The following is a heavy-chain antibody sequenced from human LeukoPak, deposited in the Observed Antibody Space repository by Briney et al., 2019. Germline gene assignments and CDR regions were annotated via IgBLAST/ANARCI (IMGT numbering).Heavy chain of an antibody. CDR3: VKTGVWYYFDY. CDR2: ISGSGGTT. J-gene: IGHJ4*02. Sequence: PGGSLRLSCAASGFTFRSYAMHWVRQAPGKGLEWVSGISGSGGTTNYADSVKGRFTISRDNSKDTLYLQMNSLRAEDTALYYCVKTGVWYYFDYWGQGTLVTVSS. V-gene: IGHV3-23*01. D-gene: IGHD6-19*01. CDR1: GFTFRSYA.